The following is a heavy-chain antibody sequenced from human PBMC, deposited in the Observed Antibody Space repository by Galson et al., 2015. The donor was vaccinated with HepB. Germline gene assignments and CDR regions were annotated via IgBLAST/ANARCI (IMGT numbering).Heavy chain of an antibody. CDR2: ISGSGGSP. J-gene: IGHJ4*02. CDR1: GFTFSSYA. V-gene: IGHV3-23*01. Sequence: SLRLSCAASGFTFSSYAMSWVRQAPGKGLGWVSAISGSGGSPYYADSVKGRFTLSRDHSKNTLYLQMNSLRAEDTAVYYCAKDRLGFRELLPTFDYWCQGTLVTVSS. CDR3: AKDRLGFRELLPTFDY. D-gene: IGHD3-10*01.